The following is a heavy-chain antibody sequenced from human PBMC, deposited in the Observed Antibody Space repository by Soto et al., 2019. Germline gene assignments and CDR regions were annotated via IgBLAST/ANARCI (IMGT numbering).Heavy chain of an antibody. D-gene: IGHD3-10*01. J-gene: IGHJ4*02. CDR3: VRDLNGSGDY. V-gene: IGHV4-59*01. Sequence: SGTLSLTCTVSGGSTTSDYLTWIRQPPGKGLEWLGYIFHSLGAKYNPSLGSRGTISLDTSKNQLSLSLRSVTAADTAIYFCVRDLNGSGDYWGQGTLVTVSS. CDR2: IFHSLGA. CDR1: GGSTTSDY.